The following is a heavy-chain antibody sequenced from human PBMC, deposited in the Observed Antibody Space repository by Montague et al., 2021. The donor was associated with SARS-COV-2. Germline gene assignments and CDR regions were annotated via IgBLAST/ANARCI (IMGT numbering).Heavy chain of an antibody. D-gene: IGHD2-21*01. CDR1: GDSVSTNSGT. J-gene: IGHJ4*02. CDR2: TYYRSEWYS. Sequence: CAISGDSVSTNSGTWNWARLSPSRGLEWLGRTYYRSEWYSDYSVSVKSRISINPDTSKNQFSLQLNSVTPEDTAVYYCARAERGSCGDGNRYQYFFNYWGQGTLVTVSS. V-gene: IGHV6-1*01. CDR3: ARAERGSCGDGNRYQYFFNY.